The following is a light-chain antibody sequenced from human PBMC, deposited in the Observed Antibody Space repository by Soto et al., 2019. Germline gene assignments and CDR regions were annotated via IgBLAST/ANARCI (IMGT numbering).Light chain of an antibody. V-gene: IGKV1-39*01. Sequence: DIQMTHSPSSLSASVGDGVTIACRASQSINNYLNWYQQKPGKAPKLLIYAASSLQSGVPSKFSGSGSGTDFTLTISSLQPEDFATYYCQQSYSTPFSFGGGTKVDIK. CDR2: AAS. J-gene: IGKJ4*01. CDR1: QSINNY. CDR3: QQSYSTPFS.